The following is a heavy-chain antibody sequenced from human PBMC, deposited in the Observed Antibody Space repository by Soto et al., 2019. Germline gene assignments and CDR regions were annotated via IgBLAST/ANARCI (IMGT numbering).Heavy chain of an antibody. J-gene: IGHJ4*02. Sequence: QGHLVQSGADVKKPGASVKVSCKGSGYGFTTYGITWVRQAPGQGLEWMAWISAHNGNTNYAQKLQGRVTVTRDTSTSTAYMELRSLRSDDTAVYYCARGRYGDYWGQGALVTVSS. V-gene: IGHV1-18*01. D-gene: IGHD1-1*01. CDR1: GYGFTTYG. CDR2: ISAHNGNT. CDR3: ARGRYGDY.